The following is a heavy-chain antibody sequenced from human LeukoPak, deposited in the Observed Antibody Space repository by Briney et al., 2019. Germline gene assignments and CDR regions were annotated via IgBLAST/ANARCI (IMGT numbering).Heavy chain of an antibody. CDR3: ARDRGSGSNLGYNWFDP. J-gene: IGHJ5*02. D-gene: IGHD1-26*01. Sequence: LETLSLTCTVSGASISSYCWDWIRQPAGKGLEWIGRIYTSGSTDYNPSLKSRVTMSLDTSKNQFSLKLSSVTAADTAVYYCARDRGSGSNLGYNWFDPWGQGTLVTVSS. CDR2: IYTSGST. V-gene: IGHV4-4*07. CDR1: GASISSYC.